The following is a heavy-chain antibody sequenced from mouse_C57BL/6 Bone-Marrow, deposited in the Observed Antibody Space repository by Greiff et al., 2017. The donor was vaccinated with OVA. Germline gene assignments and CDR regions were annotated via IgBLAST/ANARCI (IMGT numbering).Heavy chain of an antibody. V-gene: IGHV1-61*01. Sequence: QVQLQQPGAELVRPGSSVKLSCKASGYTFTSYWMDWVKQRPGQGLEWIGNIYPSDSETHYNQKFKDKATLTVDKSASTAYMQLSSLTSEDSAVYYCARRAGTGWFAYWGQGTLVTVSA. CDR1: GYTFTSYW. D-gene: IGHD4-1*01. J-gene: IGHJ3*01. CDR2: IYPSDSET. CDR3: ARRAGTGWFAY.